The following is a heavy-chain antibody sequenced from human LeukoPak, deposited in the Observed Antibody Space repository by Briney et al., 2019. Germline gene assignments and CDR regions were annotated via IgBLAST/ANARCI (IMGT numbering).Heavy chain of an antibody. CDR1: GYTFTGYY. D-gene: IGHD3-3*01. CDR3: ARSTSDFWSGYEYYYYYGMDV. J-gene: IGHJ6*02. CDR2: INPNSGGT. Sequence: ASVKVSCKASGYTFTGYYMHWVRQAPGQGLEWMGWINPNSGGTNYAQKFQGRVTMTRDTSISTAYMELSRLRSDDTAVYYCARSTSDFWSGYEYYYYYGMDVWGQGTTVTVSS. V-gene: IGHV1-2*02.